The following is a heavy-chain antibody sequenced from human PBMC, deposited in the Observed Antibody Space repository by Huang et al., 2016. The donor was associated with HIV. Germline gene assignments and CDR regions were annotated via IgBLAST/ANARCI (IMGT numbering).Heavy chain of an antibody. CDR2: IRRKANSYAT. CDR1: GFPFRGSA. J-gene: IGHJ4*02. V-gene: IGHV3-73*01. D-gene: IGHD3-22*01. Sequence: EVQLVESGGGLVQPGGSLKLSCAASGFPFRGSAMHWVRQASGKGLEWVCRIRRKANSYATAYAASVKGRFTISRDDSKNTAYLQMNSLKTEDTAVYYCTRLTMIGDGDYWGQGTLVTVSS. CDR3: TRLTMIGDGDY.